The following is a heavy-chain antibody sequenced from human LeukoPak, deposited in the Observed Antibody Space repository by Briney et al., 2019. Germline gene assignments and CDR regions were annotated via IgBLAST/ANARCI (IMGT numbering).Heavy chain of an antibody. CDR2: INHSGST. V-gene: IGHV4-34*01. D-gene: IGHD3-22*01. CDR1: GWSFSGYY. CDR3: ARQEYYYDSSGYYPRWFDP. J-gene: IGHJ5*02. Sequence: KSSETLSLTCAVYGWSFSGYYWSWIRQRPGKGLEWGVEINHSGSTNYNPSLKSRVTISVDTSKNQFSLKLSPVTAADTAVYYCARQEYYYDSSGYYPRWFDPWGQGTLVTVSS.